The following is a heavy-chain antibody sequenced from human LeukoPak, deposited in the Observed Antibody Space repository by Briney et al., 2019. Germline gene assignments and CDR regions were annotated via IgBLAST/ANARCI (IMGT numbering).Heavy chain of an antibody. CDR1: GGFISSYY. D-gene: IGHD3-9*01. CDR3: ARVNDILTGLSGYFDY. Sequence: SETLSLTCTVSGGFISSYYWSWIRQPPGKGLEWIGYIYYSGSTNYNPSLKSRVTISVDTSKNQFSLKLSSVTAADTAVYYCARVNDILTGLSGYFDYWGQGTLVTVSS. J-gene: IGHJ4*02. V-gene: IGHV4-59*01. CDR2: IYYSGST.